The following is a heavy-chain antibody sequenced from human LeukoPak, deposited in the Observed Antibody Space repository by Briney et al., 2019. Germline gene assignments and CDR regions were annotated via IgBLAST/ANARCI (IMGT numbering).Heavy chain of an antibody. Sequence: SETLSLTCTVSGGSVSSGSYYWRWLRQPPGKGLEWIGYIYYSGSTNYNPSLKSRVTISVDTSKNQFSLKLSSVTAADMAVYYCARDRHFDWLHYNWFDPWGQGTLVTVSS. CDR1: GGSVSSGSYY. CDR2: IYYSGST. J-gene: IGHJ5*02. CDR3: ARDRHFDWLHYNWFDP. V-gene: IGHV4-61*01. D-gene: IGHD3-9*01.